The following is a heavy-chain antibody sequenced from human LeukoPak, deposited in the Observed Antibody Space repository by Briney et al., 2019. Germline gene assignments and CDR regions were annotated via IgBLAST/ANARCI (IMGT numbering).Heavy chain of an antibody. CDR3: ARARSSGWNYYYYGMDV. CDR1: GFTFSSYA. Sequence: QAGGSLRLSCAASGFTFSSYAMHWVRQAPGKGLEWVAVISYDGSNKYYADSVKGRFTISRDNSKTTLYLQMNSLRAEDTAVYYCARARSSGWNYYYYGMDVWGQGTTVTVSS. CDR2: ISYDGSNK. D-gene: IGHD6-19*01. J-gene: IGHJ6*02. V-gene: IGHV3-30*04.